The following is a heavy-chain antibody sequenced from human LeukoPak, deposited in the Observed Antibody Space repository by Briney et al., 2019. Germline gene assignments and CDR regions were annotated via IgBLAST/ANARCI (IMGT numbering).Heavy chain of an antibody. V-gene: IGHV1-18*04. CDR2: ISAYNGNT. CDR3: ARPHSYYDILTGYDQDYFDY. J-gene: IGHJ4*02. CDR1: GYTFTSYG. Sequence: ASVKVSCKASGYTFTSYGTSWVRQAPGQGLERMGWISAYNGNTNYAQKLQGRVTMTTDTSTSTAYMELRSLRSDDTAVYYCARPHSYYDILTGYDQDYFDYWGQGTLVTVSS. D-gene: IGHD3-9*01.